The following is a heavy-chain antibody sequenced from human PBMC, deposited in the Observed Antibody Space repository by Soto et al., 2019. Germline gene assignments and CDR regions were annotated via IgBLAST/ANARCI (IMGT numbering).Heavy chain of an antibody. J-gene: IGHJ4*02. V-gene: IGHV3-9*01. Sequence: EVQLVESGGGLVQPGRSLRLSCAASGFTFDDYAMHWVRQAPGKGLEWVRGISWNGGSKGYADSVKGRFTISRDNAKNSLYLQMNSLRAEDTALYYCAKALGGVVTAVDYWGQGTLVTVSS. CDR2: ISWNGGSK. CDR3: AKALGGVVTAVDY. D-gene: IGHD2-15*01. CDR1: GFTFDDYA.